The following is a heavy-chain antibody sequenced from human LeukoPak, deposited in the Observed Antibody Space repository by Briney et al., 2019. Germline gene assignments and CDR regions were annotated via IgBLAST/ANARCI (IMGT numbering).Heavy chain of an antibody. V-gene: IGHV1-18*01. CDR3: ARDPSTTVTEYYFDY. CDR1: GYTFTSYG. Sequence: ASVKVSCKASGYTFTSYGISWVRQAPGQGLEWMGWISAYNGNTNYAQKLQGRVTMTTDTSTNTAYMELRSLRSDDTAVYYCARDPSTTVTEYYFDYWGQGALVTVSS. D-gene: IGHD4-17*01. CDR2: ISAYNGNT. J-gene: IGHJ4*02.